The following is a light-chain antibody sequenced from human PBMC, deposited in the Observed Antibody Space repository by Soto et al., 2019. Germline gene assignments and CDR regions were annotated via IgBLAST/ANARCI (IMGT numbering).Light chain of an antibody. V-gene: IGKV4-1*01. J-gene: IGKJ2*01. CDR3: QQYYSTPYT. CDR2: WAS. CDR1: QSVLYSSNNKNY. Sequence: DIVMIQSPDSLAVSLGERATINCKSSQSVLYSSNNKNYLAWYQQKPGQPPKPLIYWASTRESGVPDRFSGSGSGTDFTLTISSLQAEDVAVYYCQQYYSTPYTFGQGTKLETK.